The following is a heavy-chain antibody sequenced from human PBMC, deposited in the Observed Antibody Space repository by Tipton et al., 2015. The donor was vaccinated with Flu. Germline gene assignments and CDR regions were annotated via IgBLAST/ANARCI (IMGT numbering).Heavy chain of an antibody. CDR2: VHRAGNP. CDR1: CDSIGSGYF. CDR3: ERRDYSNYVSEPKIWVEP. V-gene: IGHV4-38-2*01. J-gene: IGHJ5*02. D-gene: IGHD4-11*01. Sequence: TLSITCSVSCDSIGSGYFWGWIRQAPGQGLEWIGNVHRAGNPYYNPSLKSRVTISVDTSKNQFPLRLYSVTAADTADYSCERRDYSNYVSEPKIWVEPWGQGTLVTVSS.